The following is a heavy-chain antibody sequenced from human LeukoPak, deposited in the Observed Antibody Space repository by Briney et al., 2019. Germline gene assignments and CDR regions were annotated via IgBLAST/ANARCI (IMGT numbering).Heavy chain of an antibody. V-gene: IGHV3-74*01. CDR2: VHGDGYSI. J-gene: IGHJ4*02. CDR3: ATAQVGAPTDF. D-gene: IGHD1-26*01. CDR1: GFPFSSYA. Sequence: GGSLRLSCTASGFPFSSYAIYRVRQAPGKRLVWVARVHGDGYSISYADTVRGRFTISRDNDKDTLYLHMISMRPEDTAVYYCATAQVGAPTDFWGQGTRVTVSS.